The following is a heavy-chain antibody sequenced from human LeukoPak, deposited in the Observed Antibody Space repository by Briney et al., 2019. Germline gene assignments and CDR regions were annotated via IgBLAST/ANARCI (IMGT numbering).Heavy chain of an antibody. CDR1: GFNLRTYG. Sequence: GALRLSCAASGFNLRTYGMHWVRQAPGKGLEWVALSWYDGSTKYYADSVKGRFSISRDNSKNTVYLPMDGLRAEDTAVYYCARDTTLVTLYYFDSWGQGTLVTVSS. D-gene: IGHD2-21*02. CDR2: SWYDGSTK. V-gene: IGHV3-33*01. J-gene: IGHJ4*02. CDR3: ARDTTLVTLYYFDS.